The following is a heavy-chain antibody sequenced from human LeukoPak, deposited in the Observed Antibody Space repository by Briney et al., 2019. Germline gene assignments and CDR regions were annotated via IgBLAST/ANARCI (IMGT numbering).Heavy chain of an antibody. CDR3: AKHMIVVVTEPSDAFNI. CDR2: ISNSGGST. V-gene: IGHV3-23*01. D-gene: IGHD3-22*01. Sequence: GGSLRLSCAASGFTFSNYAMSWVRQAPGKGLEWVSGISNSGGSTYYADSVKGRFTISRDNSKNTLYLQMNSLRAEDTAVYYCAKHMIVVVTEPSDAFNIWGQGTMVTVSS. CDR1: GFTFSNYA. J-gene: IGHJ3*02.